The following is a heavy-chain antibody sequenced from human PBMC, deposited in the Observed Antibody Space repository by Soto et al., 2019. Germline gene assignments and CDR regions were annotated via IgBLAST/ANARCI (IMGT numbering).Heavy chain of an antibody. D-gene: IGHD6-13*01. CDR1: GFTFSSYW. Sequence: GGSLRLSCAASGFTFSSYWMSWVRQAPGKGLEWVGRIKSKTDGGTTDYAAPVKGRFTISRDDSKNTLYLQMNSLKTEDTAVYYCTTEGPRGIAAAGPDYWGQGTLVTVSS. CDR2: IKSKTDGGTT. CDR3: TTEGPRGIAAAGPDY. V-gene: IGHV3-15*01. J-gene: IGHJ4*02.